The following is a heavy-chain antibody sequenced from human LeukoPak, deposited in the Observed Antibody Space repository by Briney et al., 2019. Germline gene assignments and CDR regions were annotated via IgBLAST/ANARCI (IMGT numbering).Heavy chain of an antibody. V-gene: IGHV3-48*01. J-gene: IGHJ6*03. CDR3: ARLHCSSASCNIYYYYYYMDV. CDR1: GFTFSTYS. Sequence: PGGSLRLSCAASGFTFSTYSMNWVRQAPGKGLEWVSYISSDSSTIYYADSVKGRFTISRDNAKDSLYLQMNSLRAEDTAVYYCARLHCSSASCNIYYYYYYMDVWGKGTSVTVSS. D-gene: IGHD2-2*01. CDR2: ISSDSSTI.